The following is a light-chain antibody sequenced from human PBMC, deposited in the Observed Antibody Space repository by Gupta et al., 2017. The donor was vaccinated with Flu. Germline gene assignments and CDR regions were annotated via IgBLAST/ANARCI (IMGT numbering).Light chain of an antibody. CDR3: SSYTSTNTFYV. V-gene: IGLV2-14*01. CDR1: SSDVGGSNY. J-gene: IGLJ1*01. CDR2: DVS. Sequence: QSALTQPASVSGSPGQSLTISFTGTSSDVGGSNYVSWYQQHPGKAPKLMIYDVSNRPSGVSSRFSGSKSGNTASLTISGLEAEDESDYYCSSYTSTNTFYVFGTGTKVTVL.